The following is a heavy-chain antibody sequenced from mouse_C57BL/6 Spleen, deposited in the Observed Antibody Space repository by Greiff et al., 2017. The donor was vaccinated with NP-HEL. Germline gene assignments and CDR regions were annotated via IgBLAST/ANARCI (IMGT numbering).Heavy chain of an antibody. J-gene: IGHJ2*01. Sequence: DVMLVESGGGLVQPGGSLKLSCAASGFTFSSYGMSWVRQTPDKRLELVATINSNGGSTYYPDSVKGRFTISRDDSKSSVYLQMNKLRGEDTGIYYWWRVIWGQGTTLTVSS. V-gene: IGHV5-6-3*01. CDR1: GFTFSSYG. CDR3: WRVI. CDR2: INSNGGST.